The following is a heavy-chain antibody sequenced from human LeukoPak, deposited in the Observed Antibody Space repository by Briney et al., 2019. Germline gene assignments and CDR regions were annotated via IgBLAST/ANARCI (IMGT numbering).Heavy chain of an antibody. D-gene: IGHD6-6*01. Sequence: KPSETLSLTCSVSGASISSHYWSWIRHPAGKGLEGIGRIYTSGSTNYNPSLKSRVTMSVDTSKNQFSLKLSSVTAADTAVYYCARGYSSSSALFDYWGQGTLVTVSS. CDR1: GASISSHY. J-gene: IGHJ4*02. CDR2: IYTSGST. V-gene: IGHV4-4*07. CDR3: ARGYSSSSALFDY.